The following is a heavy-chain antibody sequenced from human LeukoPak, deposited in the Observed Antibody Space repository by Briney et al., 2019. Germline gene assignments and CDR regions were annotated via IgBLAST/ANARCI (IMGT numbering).Heavy chain of an antibody. D-gene: IGHD2-2*01. V-gene: IGHV4-34*01. CDR3: ARGPSCSSASCYGQYYYYYGLDV. CDR2: INHSGST. CDR1: GGSFSGYY. J-gene: IGHJ6*02. Sequence: SETLSLTCAVYGGSFSGYYWSWIRQPPGKGLEWIGEINHSGSTNYNPSLKSRVTISADTSKHQLSLKLSSVTAADTAVYYCARGPSCSSASCYGQYYYYYGLDVWGRGTTVTVSS.